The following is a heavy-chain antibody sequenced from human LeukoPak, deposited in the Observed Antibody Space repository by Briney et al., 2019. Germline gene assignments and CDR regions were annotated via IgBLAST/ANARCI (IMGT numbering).Heavy chain of an antibody. V-gene: IGHV1-58*01. Sequence: ASVKVSCKASGFTFTSSAVQWVRQARGQRLEWIGCIVVGSGNTNYAQKFQERVTITRDMSTSTAYMELSSLRSEDTAVYYCAADPYDSSGYQPTNDYWGQGTLVTVSS. CDR3: AADPYDSSGYQPTNDY. D-gene: IGHD3-22*01. CDR2: IVVGSGNT. J-gene: IGHJ4*02. CDR1: GFTFTSSA.